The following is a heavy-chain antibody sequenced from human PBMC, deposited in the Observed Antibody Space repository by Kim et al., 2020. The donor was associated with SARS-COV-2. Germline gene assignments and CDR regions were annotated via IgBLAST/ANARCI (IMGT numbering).Heavy chain of an antibody. CDR2: ISAYNGNT. CDR1: GYSFTSDG. CDR3: ARDLFSGEIDY. D-gene: IGHD3-10*01. J-gene: IGHJ4*02. V-gene: IGHV1-18*01. Sequence: ASVKDSCKASGYSFTSDGISWVRQAPGQGLEWMGWISAYNGNTNYAQKLQGRVTMTTDTSTSTAYMELRSLRSDDTAVYYCARDLFSGEIDYWGQGTLVTVSS.